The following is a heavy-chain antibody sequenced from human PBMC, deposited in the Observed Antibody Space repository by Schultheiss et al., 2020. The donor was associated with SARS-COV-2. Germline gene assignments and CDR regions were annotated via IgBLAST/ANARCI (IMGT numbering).Heavy chain of an antibody. CDR2: INHSGST. CDR1: GGSFSGYY. V-gene: IGHV4-34*01. J-gene: IGHJ6*01. Sequence: SETLSLTCAVYGGSFSGYYWSWIRQPPGKGLEWIGEINHSGSTNYNPSLKSRVTISVDTSKNQFSLKLSSVTAADTAVYYCARARGLWYYDSSGLKNYGMDVWGQGTTVTVSS. D-gene: IGHD3-22*01. CDR3: ARARGLWYYDSSGLKNYGMDV.